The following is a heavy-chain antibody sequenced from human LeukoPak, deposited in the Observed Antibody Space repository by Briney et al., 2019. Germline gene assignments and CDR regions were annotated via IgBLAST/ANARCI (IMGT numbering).Heavy chain of an antibody. D-gene: IGHD4-17*01. CDR2: ISWNSGSI. J-gene: IGHJ4*02. V-gene: IGHV3-9*01. Sequence: GGSLRLSCAASGFTFDDYAMHWVRQAPGKGLEWVSGISWNSGSIGYADSVKGRFTISRDNAKNSVYLQMNSLRAEDTAVYYCARVGRVTTPRYSDYWGQGTLVTVSS. CDR3: ARVGRVTTPRYSDY. CDR1: GFTFDDYA.